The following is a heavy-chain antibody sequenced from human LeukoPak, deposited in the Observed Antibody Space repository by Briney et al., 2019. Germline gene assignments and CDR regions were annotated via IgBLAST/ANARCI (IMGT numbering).Heavy chain of an antibody. V-gene: IGHV3-23*01. D-gene: IGHD7-27*01. CDR1: GFNFGTYA. CDR3: ARDGEPRYWGSGYYYGMDV. Sequence: PGGSLRLSCAASGFNFGTYAMNWVRQAPGKGLEWVSSFSGSAGRTYYADSVKGRFTISRDNSKNTVFLQMNSLRADDTAIYYCARDGEPRYWGSGYYYGMDVWGQGATVTVSS. J-gene: IGHJ6*02. CDR2: FSGSAGRT.